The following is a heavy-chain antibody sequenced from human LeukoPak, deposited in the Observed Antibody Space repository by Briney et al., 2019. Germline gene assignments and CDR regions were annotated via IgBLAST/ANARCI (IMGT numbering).Heavy chain of an antibody. V-gene: IGHV1-2*02. Sequence: ASVKVSCKASGYTFTGYYMHWVRQAPGQGLAWMGWINPNSGGTNYAQKFQGRVTMTRDTSISTAYMELSRLRSDDTAVYYCASESLVVTASYDDFDIWGQGTMVTVSS. D-gene: IGHD2-21*02. CDR1: GYTFTGYY. CDR2: INPNSGGT. J-gene: IGHJ3*02. CDR3: ASESLVVTASYDDFDI.